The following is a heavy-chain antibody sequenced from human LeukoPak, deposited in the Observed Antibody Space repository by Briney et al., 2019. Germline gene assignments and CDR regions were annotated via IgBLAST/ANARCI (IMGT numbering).Heavy chain of an antibody. CDR1: GFTFSSYA. D-gene: IGHD6-13*01. Sequence: GRSLRLSCAASGFTFSSYAMHWVRQAPGKGLEWVAVISYDGSNKYYADSVKGRFTISRDNSKNTLYLQMNSLRAEDTALYYCAKDFGYSSSWSDYWGQGTLVTVSS. CDR2: ISYDGSNK. CDR3: AKDFGYSSSWSDY. V-gene: IGHV3-30-3*01. J-gene: IGHJ4*02.